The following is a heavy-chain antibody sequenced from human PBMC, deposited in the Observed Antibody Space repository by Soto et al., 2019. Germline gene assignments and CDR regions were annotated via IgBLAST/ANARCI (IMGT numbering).Heavy chain of an antibody. CDR3: AHRLSSSSWYAPYWFDP. D-gene: IGHD6-13*01. V-gene: IGHV2-5*02. CDR1: GFSLSTSGVG. CDR2: IYWDDDK. J-gene: IGHJ5*02. Sequence: QITLKESGPTLVKPTQTLTLTCTFSGFSLSTSGVGVGWIRQPPGKALEWLALIYWDDDKRYSPSLKSRLTITTDTSKNQVVLTMTNMDPVDTATYYCAHRLSSSSWYAPYWFDPWGQGTLVTVSS.